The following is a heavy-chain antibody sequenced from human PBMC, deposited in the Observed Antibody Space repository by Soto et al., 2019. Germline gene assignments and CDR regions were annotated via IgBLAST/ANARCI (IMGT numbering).Heavy chain of an antibody. J-gene: IGHJ3*01. CDR3: ARDFRLAADL. Sequence: EAQLVESGGGLVKPGGSLRLSCVAYGFTFTSHHMDWFRQAPGKGPEWVAYVNMRGGPTYYADSVKGRFTISRDNAQNSLFLQMSNLRDEDTAVYYCARDFRLAADLWGLGTMVTVSS. CDR1: GFTFTSHH. CDR2: VNMRGGPT. D-gene: IGHD6-19*01. V-gene: IGHV3-48*02.